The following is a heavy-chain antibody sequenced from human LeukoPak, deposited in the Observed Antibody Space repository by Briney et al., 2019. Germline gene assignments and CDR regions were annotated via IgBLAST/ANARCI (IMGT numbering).Heavy chain of an antibody. CDR2: ISAYNGNT. V-gene: IGHV1-18*01. D-gene: IGHD2-2*01. Sequence: ASVKVSCKASGYTFTSYGISWVRQAPGQGLEWMGWISAYNGNTNYAQKLQGRVTMTTDTSTSTAYMELRSLRSDDTAVYCCASRLYCSSTSCSDYWGQGTLVTVSS. J-gene: IGHJ4*02. CDR1: GYTFTSYG. CDR3: ASRLYCSSTSCSDY.